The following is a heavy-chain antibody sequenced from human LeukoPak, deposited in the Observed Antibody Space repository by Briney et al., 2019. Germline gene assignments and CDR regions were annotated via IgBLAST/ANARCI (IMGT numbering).Heavy chain of an antibody. Sequence: PSETLSLTCTVSSGSISSYYWTWIRQPPGKGLEWIGHIYYTGITNYNPSLKSRVTISVDTSKNQFSLKLSFVTAADTAVYYCARARAHYYGSGSYHDYWGQGTLVTVSS. J-gene: IGHJ4*02. V-gene: IGHV4-59*01. D-gene: IGHD3-10*01. CDR1: SGSISSYY. CDR3: ARARAHYYGSGSYHDY. CDR2: IYYTGIT.